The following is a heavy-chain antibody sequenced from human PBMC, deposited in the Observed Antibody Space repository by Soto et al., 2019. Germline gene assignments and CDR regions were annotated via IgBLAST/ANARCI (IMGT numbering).Heavy chain of an antibody. Sequence: QVQLQESGPGLVRPSETLSLTCTVSGGSMTSYYWGWIRKPPGKGLEWSGHIYYNAMTYSNPSLRGRLTMSIDPSNNQFSLKLTSVAAADTALYYCARVASREAFDVWGQGTMVSVSS. CDR2: IYYNAMT. CDR1: GGSMTSYY. V-gene: IGHV4-59*01. CDR3: ARVASREAFDV. J-gene: IGHJ3*01.